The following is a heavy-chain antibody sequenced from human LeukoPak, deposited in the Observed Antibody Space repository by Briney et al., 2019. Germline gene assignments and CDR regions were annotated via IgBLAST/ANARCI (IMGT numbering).Heavy chain of an antibody. D-gene: IGHD6-25*01. CDR1: GYTFTSYA. J-gene: IGHJ4*02. CDR2: INAGNGNA. V-gene: IGHV1-3*01. CDR3: ARVSSGWHGYLDY. Sequence: GASVKVSCKASGYTFTSYAMHWVRQAPGQRLEWMGWINAGNGNATYTQKFQDRVTFTRDTSASTAYMDLSSLRSEDTAVYYCARVSSGWHGYLDYWGQRTPVTVSS.